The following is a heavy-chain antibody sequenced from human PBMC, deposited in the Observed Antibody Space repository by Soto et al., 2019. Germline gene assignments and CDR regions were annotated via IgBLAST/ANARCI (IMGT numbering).Heavy chain of an antibody. CDR3: AKDRDSSSWHLYYYYYYGMDV. CDR1: GFTFSSYV. D-gene: IGHD6-13*01. J-gene: IGHJ6*02. Sequence: GGSLRLSCAASGFTFSSYVMHGVRQAPGKGLEWVAVISYDGSNKYYADSVKGRFTISRDNSKNTLYLQMNSLRAEDTAVYYCAKDRDSSSWHLYYYYYYGMDVWGQGTTVTVSS. CDR2: ISYDGSNK. V-gene: IGHV3-30*18.